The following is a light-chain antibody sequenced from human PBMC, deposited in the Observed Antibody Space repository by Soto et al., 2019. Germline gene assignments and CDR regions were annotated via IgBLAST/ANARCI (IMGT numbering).Light chain of an antibody. J-gene: IGKJ1*01. Sequence: EIVLTQSPGTLSLSPGERVTLSCRASQSVGNNYFAWYRQTPGQAPRLLIYGASSRATGIPDRFSGSGSGTDFTLTISRLEPEDSAVFYCQQYGSSPPTCGQGTKVEIK. V-gene: IGKV3-20*01. CDR3: QQYGSSPPT. CDR1: QSVGNNY. CDR2: GAS.